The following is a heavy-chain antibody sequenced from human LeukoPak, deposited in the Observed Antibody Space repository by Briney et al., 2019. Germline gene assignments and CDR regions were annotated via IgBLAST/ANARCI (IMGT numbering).Heavy chain of an antibody. CDR1: EFTFSSYA. D-gene: IGHD3-16*01. Sequence: PGGSLRLSCAASEFTFSSYAMSWVRQAPGKGLEWVSGIGGSGGSTYYADSVKGRFTISRDNSKNTLYLQMNSLRAEDTAVYFCAKDGNYVPYYFDYWGQGTLVTVSS. J-gene: IGHJ4*02. CDR3: AKDGNYVPYYFDY. V-gene: IGHV3-23*01. CDR2: IGGSGGST.